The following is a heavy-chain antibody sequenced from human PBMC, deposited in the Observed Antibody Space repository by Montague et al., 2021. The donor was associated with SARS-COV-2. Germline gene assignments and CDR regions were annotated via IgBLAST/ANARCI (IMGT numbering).Heavy chain of an antibody. CDR2: IYYSGST. Sequence: SETLSLTCTVSGGSISSSSYHWGWIRQPPGKGLEWIGSIYYSGSTYYNPSPKSRVTISVDTSKNQFSLKLSSVTAADTAVYYCGRQGSSSSWYGGYYYGMDVWGQGTTVTVSS. CDR1: GGSISSSSYH. D-gene: IGHD6-13*01. J-gene: IGHJ6*02. CDR3: GRQGSSSSWYGGYYYGMDV. V-gene: IGHV4-39*01.